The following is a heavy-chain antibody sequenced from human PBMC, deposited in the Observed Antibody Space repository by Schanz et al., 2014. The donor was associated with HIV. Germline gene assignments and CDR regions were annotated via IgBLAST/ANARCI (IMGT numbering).Heavy chain of an antibody. CDR1: GFIFSDHF. D-gene: IGHD5-18*01. V-gene: IGHV3-72*01. J-gene: IGHJ6*02. CDR2: SRVKSDSYAT. Sequence: EVQLVESGGGLVKPGRSQRLSCTSSGFIFSDHFMGWVRQAPGKGLEWVARSRVKSDSYATEYAASVTGRFTISRDDSKNSVYLQMNSLNIEDTAVYYCRGYRFYYGVDFWGQGTTVTVS. CDR3: RGYRFYYGVDF.